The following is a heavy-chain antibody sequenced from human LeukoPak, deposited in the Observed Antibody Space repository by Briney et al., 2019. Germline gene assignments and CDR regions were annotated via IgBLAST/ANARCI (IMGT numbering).Heavy chain of an antibody. CDR1: GYTFTSYD. D-gene: IGHD3-9*01. Sequence: ASVKVSCKASGYTFTSYDINWVRQATGQGLEWMGWMNPNSGNTGYAQKFQGRVTMTRNTSISTAYMELSRLRSEDTAVYYCARSITYYDILTGSPNYYYYYMDVWGKGTTVTVSS. CDR3: ARSITYYDILTGSPNYYYYYMDV. J-gene: IGHJ6*03. V-gene: IGHV1-8*01. CDR2: MNPNSGNT.